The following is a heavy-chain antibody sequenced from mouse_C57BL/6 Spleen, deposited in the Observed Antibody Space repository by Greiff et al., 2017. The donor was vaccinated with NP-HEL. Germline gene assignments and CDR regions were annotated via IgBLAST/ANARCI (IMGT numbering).Heavy chain of an antibody. Sequence: EVQLQQSGPELVKPGASVKISCKASGYSFTGYYMNWVKQSPEKSLEWIGEINPSTGGTTYNQKFKAKATLTVDKSSSTAYMQLKSLTSEDSAVYYCARDRGSSYWYFDVWSTGTTVTVSS. CDR1: GYSFTGYY. CDR2: INPSTGGT. V-gene: IGHV1-42*01. J-gene: IGHJ1*03. D-gene: IGHD1-1*01. CDR3: ARDRGSSYWYFDV.